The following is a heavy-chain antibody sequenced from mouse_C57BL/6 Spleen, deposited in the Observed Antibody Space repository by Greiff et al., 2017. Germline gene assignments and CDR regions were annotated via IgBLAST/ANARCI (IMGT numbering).Heavy chain of an antibody. V-gene: IGHV2-2*01. J-gene: IGHJ1*03. CDR1: GFSLTSYG. D-gene: IGHD1-1*01. CDR3: ARNHYGSSDWYFDV. Sequence: VKLVESGPGLVQPSQSLSITCTVSGFSLTSYGVHWVRQSPGKGLEWLGVIWSGGSTDYNAAFISRLSISKDNSKSQVFFKMNSLQADDTAIYYCARNHYGSSDWYFDVWGTGTTVTVSS. CDR2: IWSGGST.